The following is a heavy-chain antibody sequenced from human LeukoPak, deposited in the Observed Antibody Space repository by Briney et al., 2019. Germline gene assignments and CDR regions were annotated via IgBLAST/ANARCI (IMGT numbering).Heavy chain of an antibody. CDR2: INHSGST. Sequence: SETLSLTCTVSGGSISSSSYYWSWIRQPPGKGLEWIGEINHSGSTNYNPSLKSRGTISVDTSKNQFSLKLSSVTAADTAVYYCARDGDLRYFDWYPPQSDDAFDIWGQGTMVTVSS. CDR1: GGSISSSSYY. V-gene: IGHV4-39*07. J-gene: IGHJ3*02. D-gene: IGHD3-9*01. CDR3: ARDGDLRYFDWYPPQSDDAFDI.